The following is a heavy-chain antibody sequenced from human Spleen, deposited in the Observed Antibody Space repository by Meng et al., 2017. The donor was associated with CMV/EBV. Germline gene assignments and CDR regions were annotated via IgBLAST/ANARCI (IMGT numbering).Heavy chain of an antibody. Sequence: YTFTGYYMQWVRQAPGQGLEWMGWINPKSGGTNYAKKFQGRVTMTRDTSISTAYMELSRLRSDDTAVYYCARDAPGGSSPYHNWFDPWGQGTLVTVSS. CDR2: INPKSGGT. CDR3: ARDAPGGSSPYHNWFDP. CDR1: YTFTGYY. D-gene: IGHD6-6*01. J-gene: IGHJ5*02. V-gene: IGHV1-2*02.